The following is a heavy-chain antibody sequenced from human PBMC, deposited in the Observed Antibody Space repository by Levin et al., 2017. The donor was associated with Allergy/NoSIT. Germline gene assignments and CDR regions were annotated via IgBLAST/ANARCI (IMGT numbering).Heavy chain of an antibody. Sequence: SCKVSGGSISSGSYYWSWIRQPAAKGLEWIGRIYSSGRANYNPSLKSRVTISVDTSKNQFSLKLSSVTAADTAVYYCARAEVGSEHWGQGTLVTVSS. CDR3: ARAEVGSEH. CDR1: GGSISSGSYY. J-gene: IGHJ4*02. D-gene: IGHD3-10*01. CDR2: IYSSGRA. V-gene: IGHV4-61*02.